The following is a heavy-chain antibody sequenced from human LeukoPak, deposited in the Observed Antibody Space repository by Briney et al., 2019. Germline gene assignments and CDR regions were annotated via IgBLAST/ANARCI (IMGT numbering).Heavy chain of an antibody. Sequence: PGGSLRLSCAASGFTVTSNYMSWVRQAPGKGLEWVSSISSSSSYIYYADSVKGRFTISRDNAKNSLYLQMNSLRAEDTAVYYCARVPYYYDSSGYYSSYWGQGTLVTVSS. J-gene: IGHJ4*02. CDR2: ISSSSSYI. CDR3: ARVPYYYDSSGYYSSY. V-gene: IGHV3-21*01. D-gene: IGHD3-22*01. CDR1: GFTVTSNY.